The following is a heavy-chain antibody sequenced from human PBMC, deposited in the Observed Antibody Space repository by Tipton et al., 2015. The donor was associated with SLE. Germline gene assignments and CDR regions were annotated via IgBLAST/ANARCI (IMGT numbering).Heavy chain of an antibody. D-gene: IGHD3-3*01. CDR3: AKDHRAADSDFWSGYYFDY. Sequence: SGFSVRSYAIHWVRQAPGKGLEWVSGISGSSTYNADSVMGRFTITRDTSKNTVYLQMNSLRAEDTAVYYCAKDHRAADSDFWSGYYFDYWGQGTPVTVSS. J-gene: IGHJ4*02. CDR1: GFSVRSYA. CDR2: ISGSST. V-gene: IGHV3-23*01.